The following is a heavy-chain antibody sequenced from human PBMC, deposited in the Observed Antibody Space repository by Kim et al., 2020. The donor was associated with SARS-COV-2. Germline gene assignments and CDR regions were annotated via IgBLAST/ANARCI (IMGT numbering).Heavy chain of an antibody. Sequence: SETLSLTCTVSGGSISSYYWSWIRQPPGKGLEWIGYIYYSGSTNYNPSLKSRGTISVDTSKNQFSLKLSSVTAADTAVYYCARLSSSWYFGIAVAGAFDYWGQGTLVTVSS. CDR3: ARLSSSWYFGIAVAGAFDY. V-gene: IGHV4-59*08. CDR1: GGSISSYY. D-gene: IGHD6-13*01. CDR2: IYYSGST. J-gene: IGHJ4*02.